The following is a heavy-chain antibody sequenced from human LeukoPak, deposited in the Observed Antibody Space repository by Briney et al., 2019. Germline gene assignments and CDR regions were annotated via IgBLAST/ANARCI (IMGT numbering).Heavy chain of an antibody. V-gene: IGHV4-34*01. CDR1: GGPFSGYY. J-gene: IGHJ4*02. CDR3: AVPSSGYYSYYFDY. CDR2: INHSGST. D-gene: IGHD3-22*01. Sequence: PSETLSLTCAVYGGPFSGYYWSWIRQPPGKGLEWIGEINHSGSTNYNPSLKSRVTISVDTSKNQFSLKLSSVTAADTAVYYCAVPSSGYYSYYFDYWGQGTLVTVSS.